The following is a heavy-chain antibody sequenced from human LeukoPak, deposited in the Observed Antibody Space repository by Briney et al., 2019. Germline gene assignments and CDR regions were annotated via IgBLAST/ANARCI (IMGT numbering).Heavy chain of an antibody. CDR3: ARDRPHSSSWFPSVYYYGMDV. CDR1: GFTFSSYS. V-gene: IGHV3-21*01. CDR2: ISSSSSYI. D-gene: IGHD6-13*01. Sequence: GGSLRLSCAASGFTFSSYSMKWVRRAPGKGVEWVSSISSSSSYIYYADAVKGRFTISRDNAKNSLYLQMNSLRAEDTAVYYCARDRPHSSSWFPSVYYYGMDVWGKGTTVTVSS. J-gene: IGHJ6*04.